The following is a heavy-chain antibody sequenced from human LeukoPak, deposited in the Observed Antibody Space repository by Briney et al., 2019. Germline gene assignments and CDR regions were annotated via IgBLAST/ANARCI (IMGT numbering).Heavy chain of an antibody. Sequence: ASVKVSCKTSGYTFTSYGISWVRQAPGQGLEWMGWISAYNGNTHSAQKLQGRVTMTTDTSTSTAYMELRSLRSDDTAVYYCARDRDYDYVWGITGAFDIWGQGTMVTVSS. CDR3: ARDRDYDYVWGITGAFDI. J-gene: IGHJ3*02. V-gene: IGHV1-18*01. CDR2: ISAYNGNT. D-gene: IGHD3-16*01. CDR1: GYTFTSYG.